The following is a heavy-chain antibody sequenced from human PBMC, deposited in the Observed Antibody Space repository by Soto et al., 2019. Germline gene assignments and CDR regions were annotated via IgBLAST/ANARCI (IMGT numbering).Heavy chain of an antibody. D-gene: IGHD6-19*01. V-gene: IGHV3-30*03. CDR1: GFTFSIYA. CDR3: AEDWGPRRQWLIGPFDY. CDR2: ISYDGTKT. Sequence: QVQLVESGGGVVQPGRSLRVSCAASGFTFSIYAMHWVRQAPGTGLEWVAVISYDGTKTYYADSVKGRFTISRDNSKNTVYLQMNSLRDEATALYYCAEDWGPRRQWLIGPFDYWGQGSLVTVSP. J-gene: IGHJ4*02.